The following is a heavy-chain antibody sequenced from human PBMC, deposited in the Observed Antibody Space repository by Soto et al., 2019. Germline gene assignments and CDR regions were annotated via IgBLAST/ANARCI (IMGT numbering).Heavy chain of an antibody. CDR1: GGPISRYY. CDR3: ARDLWGYCGTDCYPLDV. D-gene: IGHD2-21*02. CDR2: MYNTGST. Sequence: QVQLQESGPGLVKPSETLSLTCTVSGGPISRYYWSWIRQPPGKGLEWIGYMYNTGSTVYNPSFKSRVTISVDPSKNQFSLKMNSVTAADTAVYYCARDLWGYCGTDCYPLDVWGQGTTVTVSS. J-gene: IGHJ6*02. V-gene: IGHV4-59*01.